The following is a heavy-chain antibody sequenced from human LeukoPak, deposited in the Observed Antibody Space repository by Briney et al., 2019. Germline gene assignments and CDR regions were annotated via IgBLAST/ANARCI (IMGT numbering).Heavy chain of an antibody. Sequence: SSETLSLTCTVSGGSISSYYWSWIRQPPGKGLEWIGYIYYSGSTNYNPSLKSRVTISVDTSKNQFSLKLSSVTAADTAVYYCARGSIQLWSFDYWGQGTLVTVSS. CDR2: IYYSGST. CDR3: ARGSIQLWSFDY. V-gene: IGHV4-59*01. J-gene: IGHJ4*02. D-gene: IGHD5-18*01. CDR1: GGSISSYY.